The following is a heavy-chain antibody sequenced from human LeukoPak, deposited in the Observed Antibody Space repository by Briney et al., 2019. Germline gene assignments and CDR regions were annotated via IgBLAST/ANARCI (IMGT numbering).Heavy chain of an antibody. J-gene: IGHJ4*02. CDR1: GGTFSSYA. D-gene: IGHD2-21*02. V-gene: IGHV1-69*05. CDR2: IIPIFGTA. Sequence: SVKVSCKASGGTFSSYAISWVRQAPGQGLEWMGRIIPIFGTANYAQKFRGRVTITTDESTSTAYMELSSLRSEDTAVYYCTRDLTYCGGDCYSDYWGQGTLVTVSS. CDR3: TRDLTYCGGDCYSDY.